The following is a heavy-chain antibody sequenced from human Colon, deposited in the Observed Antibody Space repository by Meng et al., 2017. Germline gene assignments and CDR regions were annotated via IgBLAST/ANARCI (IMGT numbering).Heavy chain of an antibody. D-gene: IGHD5-12*01. CDR2: TYYRSQWYS. CDR1: GDSVSSNRAV. CDR3: ARGLGGYENDY. Sequence: PLQQSGPGLGKPSQPLSLTCAISGDSVSSNRAVWNWIRQSPSRGLEWLGRTYYRSQWYSDYAPSVQGRITVNPDTSKNEFSLQLNSVTSDDTAVYYCARGLGGYENDYWGQGRLVTVSS. J-gene: IGHJ4*01. V-gene: IGHV6-1*01.